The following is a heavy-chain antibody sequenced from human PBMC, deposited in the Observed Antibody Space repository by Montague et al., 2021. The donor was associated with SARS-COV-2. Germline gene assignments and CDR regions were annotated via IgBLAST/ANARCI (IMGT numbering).Heavy chain of an antibody. D-gene: IGHD5-18*01. CDR2: TYYRSMWYN. J-gene: IGHJ6*02. CDR1: GDSVSSNSAA. V-gene: IGHV6-1*01. Sequence: CAISGDSVSSNSAAWNWIRQSPSRGLEWLGRTYYRSMWYNDYPVSVNSRITIHPDTSKNQFSLQLNSVTPEDTAVYYCARDTRIQLWFDRDYYDGMDVWGQGTTVTVSS. CDR3: ARDTRIQLWFDRDYYDGMDV.